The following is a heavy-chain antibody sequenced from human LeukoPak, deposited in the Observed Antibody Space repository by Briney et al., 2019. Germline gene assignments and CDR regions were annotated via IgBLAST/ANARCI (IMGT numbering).Heavy chain of an antibody. V-gene: IGHV3-74*01. CDR2: INGDESST. CDR3: ARVVESDAFDI. D-gene: IGHD2-21*01. Sequence: GGSLRLSCAASAFTFNSYWMHWVRQVPGRGLEWVSRINGDESSTNYADSVKGRFTISRDNAKNTLYLQMNSLRAEDTAVYYCARVVESDAFDIWGQGTMVTVSS. J-gene: IGHJ3*02. CDR1: AFTFNSYW.